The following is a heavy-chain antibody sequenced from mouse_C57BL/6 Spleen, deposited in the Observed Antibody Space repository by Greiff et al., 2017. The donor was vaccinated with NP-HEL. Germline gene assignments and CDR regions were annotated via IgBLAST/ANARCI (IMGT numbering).Heavy chain of an antibody. J-gene: IGHJ3*01. CDR3: RNDCYYVGY. V-gene: IGHV1-15*01. CDR2: IDPEAGGT. CDR1: GYTFTDYE. D-gene: IGHD2-3*01. Sequence: QVQLQQSGAELVRPGASVTLSCKASGYTFTDYEMNWVKQTPGHGLEWIGAIDPEAGGTAYNQKFKGKAILTADKSSSTAYMALSSLTSEDSAVYYCRNDCYYVGYWGKGTLVTVAA.